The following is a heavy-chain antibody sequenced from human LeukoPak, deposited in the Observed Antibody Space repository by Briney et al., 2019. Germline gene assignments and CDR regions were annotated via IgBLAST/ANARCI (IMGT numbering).Heavy chain of an antibody. CDR3: AREPIVVVPAATPGGVDY. CDR2: INHRGST. V-gene: IGHV4-34*01. CDR1: GGSFSGYY. J-gene: IGHJ4*02. Sequence: SETLSLTCAVYGGSFSGYYWSWIRQPPGKGLEWIGEINHRGSTNYNPSLKSRVTISVDTSKNQFSLKLSSVTAADTAVYYCAREPIVVVPAATPGGVDYWGQGTLVTVSS. D-gene: IGHD2-2*01.